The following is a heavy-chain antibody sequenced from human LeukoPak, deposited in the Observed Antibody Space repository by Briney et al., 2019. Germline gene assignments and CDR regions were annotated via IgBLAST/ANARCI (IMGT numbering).Heavy chain of an antibody. CDR2: IYYSGSS. CDR3: ARASSCTGGSCSPFDY. CDR1: GGSISSYY. Sequence: PSETLSLTCTVSGGSISSYYWSWIRQPPGKGLEWIGYIYYSGSSNYNPSLKSRVTISVDTSKNLLSLKLSSVTAADTAVYYCARASSCTGGSCSPFDYWGQGTLVTVSS. J-gene: IGHJ4*02. D-gene: IGHD2-15*01. V-gene: IGHV4-59*01.